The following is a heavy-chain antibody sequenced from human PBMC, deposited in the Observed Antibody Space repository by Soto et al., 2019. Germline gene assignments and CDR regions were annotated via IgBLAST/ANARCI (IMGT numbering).Heavy chain of an antibody. CDR1: GYPFSDNQ. D-gene: IGHD4-4*01. J-gene: IGHJ5*02. Sequence: ASVKVSCKASGYPFSDNQIHWLRRAPGQGLEWMGRINPKSGDTNYAQKFQGRVTMTRDTSIDTAYLELTGLTSDDTATYYCARKHSLDYIRWGLDPWGQGTLVTVS. CDR2: INPKSGDT. CDR3: ARKHSLDYIRWGLDP. V-gene: IGHV1-2*02.